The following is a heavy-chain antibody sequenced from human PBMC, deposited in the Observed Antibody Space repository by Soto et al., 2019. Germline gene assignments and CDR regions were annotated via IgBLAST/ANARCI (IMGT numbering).Heavy chain of an antibody. D-gene: IGHD3-22*01. J-gene: IGHJ3*02. V-gene: IGHV3-21*01. CDR2: ISSSSSYI. CDR3: ARAFSRTYYYDSIGYFWNAFDI. CDR1: GFTFSSYS. Sequence: GGSLRLSCAASGFTFSSYSMNWVRQAPGKGLEWASSISSSSSYIYYGDSVKGRFTISRDNAKNSLYLQMNSLRAEDTAVYYCARAFSRTYYYDSIGYFWNAFDIWGQGTMVTVAS.